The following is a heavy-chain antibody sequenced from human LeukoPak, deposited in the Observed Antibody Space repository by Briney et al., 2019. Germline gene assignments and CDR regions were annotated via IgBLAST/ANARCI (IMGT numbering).Heavy chain of an antibody. CDR3: ARGGVSDWFDP. V-gene: IGHV4-34*01. CDR1: GGSFSGYY. CDR2: INHSGST. D-gene: IGHD2-8*01. J-gene: IGHJ5*02. Sequence: SETLSFTCAVYGGSFSGYYWSWIRQPPGNGLEWIGEINHSGSTNYNPSLKSRVTISVDTSKNQFSLKLSSVTAADTAVYYCARGGVSDWFDPWGQGTLVTVSS.